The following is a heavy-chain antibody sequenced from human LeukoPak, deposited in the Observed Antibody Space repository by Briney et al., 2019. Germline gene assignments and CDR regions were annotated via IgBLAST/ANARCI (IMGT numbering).Heavy chain of an antibody. V-gene: IGHV4-4*07. D-gene: IGHD1-26*01. J-gene: IGHJ4*02. Sequence: PSETLSLTCTVSGGSINSYYWGWIRQPAGKGLEWIGRIYTTGSTNYNPSLKRRVTISMDTSKNQFSLKLTSVTAAGTAVYYCARAGYTISYYSLDYWGQATLLTVSS. CDR2: IYTTGST. CDR1: GGSINSYY. CDR3: ARAGYTISYYSLDY.